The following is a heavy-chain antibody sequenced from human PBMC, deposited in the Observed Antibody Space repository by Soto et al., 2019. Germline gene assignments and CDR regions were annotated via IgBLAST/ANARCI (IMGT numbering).Heavy chain of an antibody. D-gene: IGHD3-22*01. Sequence: SEPLSLTRTITGASIRRVSCNWGCARQPPGKGLEWIGSIYYSGSTYYNPSLKSRVTISVDTSKNQFSLKLSSVTAADTAVYYCARLVYDSSGYRPGWGQGTLVAVS. CDR1: GASIRRVSCN. J-gene: IGHJ4*02. CDR2: IYYSGST. V-gene: IGHV4-39*01. CDR3: ARLVYDSSGYRPG.